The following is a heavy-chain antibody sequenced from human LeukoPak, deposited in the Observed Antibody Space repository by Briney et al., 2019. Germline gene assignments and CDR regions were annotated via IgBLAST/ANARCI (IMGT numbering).Heavy chain of an antibody. Sequence: GGSLRLSCAASGFTFSTYSMNWVRQAPGKGLEWVSSISSGSRYIYYADSVKGRFTISRDNAKNSLYLQMNSLRAEDTAVYYCARDLYDSGGYSSPIDYWGQGTLVTVSS. V-gene: IGHV3-21*01. J-gene: IGHJ4*02. CDR2: ISSGSRYI. CDR3: ARDLYDSGGYSSPIDY. D-gene: IGHD3-22*01. CDR1: GFTFSTYS.